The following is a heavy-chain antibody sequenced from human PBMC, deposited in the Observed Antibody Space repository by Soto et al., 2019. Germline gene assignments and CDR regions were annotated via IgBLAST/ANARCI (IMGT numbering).Heavy chain of an antibody. CDR1: GYTFTSYA. Sequence: ASVKVSCKASGYTFTSYAMHWVRQAPGQRLEWMGWINAGNGNTKYSQKFQGRVTITRDTSASTAYMELSSLRSEDTAVYYCARDGCSGGSCYYSPDYWGQGTLVTVSS. CDR2: INAGNGNT. D-gene: IGHD2-15*01. J-gene: IGHJ4*02. CDR3: ARDGCSGGSCYYSPDY. V-gene: IGHV1-3*01.